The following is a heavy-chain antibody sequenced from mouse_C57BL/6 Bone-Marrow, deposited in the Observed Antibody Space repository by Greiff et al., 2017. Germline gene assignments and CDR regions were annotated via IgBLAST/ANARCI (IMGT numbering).Heavy chain of an antibody. CDR2: ISSGGSYT. D-gene: IGHD1-1*01. CDR1: GFTFSSYG. CDR3: ARDYGSSSYWYFEV. J-gene: IGHJ1*03. Sequence: VMLVESGGDLVKPGGSLKLSCAASGFTFSSYGMSWVRQTPDKRLEWVATISSGGSYTYYPDRVKGRFTISRDNAKNTLYLQLSSLKSEDTAMYYCARDYGSSSYWYFEVWGTGTTVTVSS. V-gene: IGHV5-6*02.